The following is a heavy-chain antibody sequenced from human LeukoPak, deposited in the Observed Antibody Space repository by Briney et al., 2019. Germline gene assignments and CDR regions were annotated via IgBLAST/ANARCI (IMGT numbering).Heavy chain of an antibody. CDR3: ARSSSSSYYYYMDV. Sequence: ASVKVSCKASGYTFTGSYLHWVRQAPGQGLEWMGWLNPNSGDTKDALKFQGRVTMTRDTSINTAYMELSRLTSDDTAVYYCARSSSSSYYYYMDVWGKGTTVTVSS. CDR2: LNPNSGDT. V-gene: IGHV1-2*02. J-gene: IGHJ6*03. D-gene: IGHD6-6*01. CDR1: GYTFTGSY.